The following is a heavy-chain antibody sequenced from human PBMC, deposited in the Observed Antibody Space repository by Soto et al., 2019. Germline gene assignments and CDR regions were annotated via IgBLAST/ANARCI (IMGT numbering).Heavy chain of an antibody. Sequence: PGGSLRLSCAASGFTFSSYSMNWVRQAPGKGLEWVSYISSSSSSIYYADSVRGRFTISRDNAKNSLYLQMNSLRAEDTAVYYCAYPYCTTTGCPDYWGQGTLVTVSS. CDR2: ISSSSSSI. D-gene: IGHD2-2*01. CDR3: AYPYCTTTGCPDY. J-gene: IGHJ4*02. V-gene: IGHV3-48*01. CDR1: GFTFSSYS.